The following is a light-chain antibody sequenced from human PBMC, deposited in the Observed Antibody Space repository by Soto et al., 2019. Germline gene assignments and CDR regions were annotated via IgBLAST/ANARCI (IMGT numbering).Light chain of an antibody. J-gene: IGKJ1*01. Sequence: EIVMTQSPATLSLSPGERATLSCRASQSVTVNLAWYQQKPGQAPRLLIYRASTRATGIPARFSGGGSGTACTLTTSSLKSEDFAVYICQQYNDWPPRWTFGQGTKVEIK. CDR3: QQYNDWPPRWT. CDR1: QSVTVN. CDR2: RAS. V-gene: IGKV3-15*01.